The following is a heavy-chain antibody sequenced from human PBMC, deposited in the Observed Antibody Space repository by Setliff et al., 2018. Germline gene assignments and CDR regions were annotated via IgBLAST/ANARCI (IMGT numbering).Heavy chain of an antibody. J-gene: IGHJ6*03. CDR1: GGSISSYY. D-gene: IGHD6-19*01. CDR3: AREQWLDPPGYYYMDV. Sequence: SETLSLTCTVSGGSISSYYWSWIRQPAGKGLEWIGHIYIGGRANYNPSLTSRVTMSIDTSKNQFFLKLNSVTAADMAVYYCAREQWLDPPGYYYMDVWAKGTMVTVSS. V-gene: IGHV4-4*07. CDR2: IYIGGRA.